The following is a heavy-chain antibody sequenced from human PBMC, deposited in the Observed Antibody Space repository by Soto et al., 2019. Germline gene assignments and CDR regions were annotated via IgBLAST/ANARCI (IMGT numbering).Heavy chain of an antibody. Sequence: ASVKVSCKASGYTFTSYDINWVRQATGQGLEWMGWMNPNSGNTGYAQKFQGRVTMTRNTSISTAYMELSSLRSEDTAVYYCARGLGRAARWARDYYYYYMDVWGKGTTVTVSS. D-gene: IGHD6-6*01. V-gene: IGHV1-8*01. J-gene: IGHJ6*03. CDR1: GYTFTSYD. CDR2: MNPNSGNT. CDR3: ARGLGRAARWARDYYYYYMDV.